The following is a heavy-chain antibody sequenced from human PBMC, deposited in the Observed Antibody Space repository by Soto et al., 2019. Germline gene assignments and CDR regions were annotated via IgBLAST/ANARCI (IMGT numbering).Heavy chain of an antibody. V-gene: IGHV3-74*03. CDR3: ARYLASPDY. CDR1: AFRLSPYW. Sequence: GGSLRLACAASAFRLSPYWMRWVRQVGGRGLEWVARLSSEGFGAAYGDSVKGRFFISRDIARNTLSLQRNSLRAKATAVNYCARYLASPDYWGRGTSVTVSS. CDR2: LSSEGFGA. J-gene: IGHJ4*02.